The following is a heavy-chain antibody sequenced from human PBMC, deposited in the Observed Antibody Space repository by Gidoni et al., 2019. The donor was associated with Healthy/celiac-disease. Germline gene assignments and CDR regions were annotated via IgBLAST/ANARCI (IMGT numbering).Heavy chain of an antibody. CDR3: ARDQGYYDSSGYFDY. D-gene: IGHD3-22*01. V-gene: IGHV3-48*03. J-gene: IGHJ4*02. CDR1: GFTFSSYE. Sequence: EVQLVESGGGLVQPGGSLRLPCAASGFTFSSYEMNWVRQAPGKGLEWVSYISSSRSTIYYADSVKGRFTISRDNAKNSLYLQMNSLRAEDTAVYYCARDQGYYDSSGYFDYWGQGTLVTVSS. CDR2: ISSSRSTI.